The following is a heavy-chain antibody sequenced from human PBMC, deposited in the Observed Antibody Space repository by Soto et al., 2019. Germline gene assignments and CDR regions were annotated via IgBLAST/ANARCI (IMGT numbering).Heavy chain of an antibody. CDR1: GFTFSSYS. D-gene: IGHD2-15*01. J-gene: IGHJ4*02. CDR3: ASADCSGGSCYLHFDY. CDR2: ISSSSSTI. Sequence: GGSLRLSCAASGFTFSSYSMNWVRQAPGKGLEWVSYISSSSSTIYYADSVKGRFTISRDNAKNSLYLQMNSLRDEDTAVYYCASADCSGGSCYLHFDYWGQGTLVTVSS. V-gene: IGHV3-48*02.